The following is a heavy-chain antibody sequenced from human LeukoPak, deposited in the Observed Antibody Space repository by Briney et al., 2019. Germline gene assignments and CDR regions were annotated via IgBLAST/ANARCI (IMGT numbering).Heavy chain of an antibody. V-gene: IGHV1-2*04. CDR1: GYTFITSA. Sequence: WASVKVSCKASGYTFITSAISWVRQAPGQGLEWMGWINPNSGDTDYAQKFQGWVTMARDTSISTAYMELSRLKSDDTAVYYCARGGPGRSFDYWGQGTLVTVSS. CDR3: ARGGPGRSFDY. J-gene: IGHJ4*02. CDR2: INPNSGDT.